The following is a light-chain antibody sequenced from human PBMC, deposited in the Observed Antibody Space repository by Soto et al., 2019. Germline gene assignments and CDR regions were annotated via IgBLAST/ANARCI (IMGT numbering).Light chain of an antibody. V-gene: IGKV1-5*01. CDR2: DAS. J-gene: IGKJ1*01. CDR3: QQFNSYPWT. CDR1: QIISSW. Sequence: IHMTNSPSSLSSPVLYRVTIACRASQIISSWAWYHQRPGKAPNFVIYDASTLKNGVPSRFSGSGSGTQFTLTINSLQPDDIGTYYCQQFNSYPWTFGQGTKVDIK.